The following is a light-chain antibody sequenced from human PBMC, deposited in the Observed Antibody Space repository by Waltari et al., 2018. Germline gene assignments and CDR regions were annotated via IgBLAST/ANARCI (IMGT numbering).Light chain of an antibody. CDR2: DVS. Sequence: QSALTQPASEFGSPGQSITISCTASSGDVGGYNYVSWYHQHTGKAPNLMIYDVSKRPSGACDRFSGSKSGNTASLTVSGLQAEDEADYYCCSYAGASTYVFGTGTKVTVL. J-gene: IGLJ1*01. V-gene: IGLV2-23*02. CDR3: CSYAGASTYV. CDR1: SGDVGGYNY.